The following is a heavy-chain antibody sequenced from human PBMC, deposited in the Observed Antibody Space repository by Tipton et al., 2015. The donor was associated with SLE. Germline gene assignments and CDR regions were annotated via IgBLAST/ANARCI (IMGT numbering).Heavy chain of an antibody. J-gene: IGHJ4*02. CDR1: GFTFSSYA. V-gene: IGHV3-23*01. CDR3: AKRDWGPDRIGLLDY. CDR2: ISGSGGST. D-gene: IGHD7-27*01. Sequence: SLRLSCAASGFTFSSYALSWVRQAPGKGLEWVSAISGSGGSTYYADSVKGRFTISRDNSKNTLYLQMNSLRAEDTAVYYCAKRDWGPDRIGLLDYWGQGTLVTVSS.